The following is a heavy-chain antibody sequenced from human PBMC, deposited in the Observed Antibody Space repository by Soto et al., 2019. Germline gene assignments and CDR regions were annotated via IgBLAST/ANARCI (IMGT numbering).Heavy chain of an antibody. Sequence: SVKVSCKASRVAFSKFIVTWVRQAPGLGLEWVGGIIPIFGTANYAQKFQGRVTITADESTSTSYMEVNNLRSEDTAVYYCAKVRYSSPMGYYYGMDVWGQGTTVTVPS. J-gene: IGHJ6*02. D-gene: IGHD6-19*01. CDR1: RVAFSKFI. CDR2: IIPIFGTA. V-gene: IGHV1-69*13. CDR3: AKVRYSSPMGYYYGMDV.